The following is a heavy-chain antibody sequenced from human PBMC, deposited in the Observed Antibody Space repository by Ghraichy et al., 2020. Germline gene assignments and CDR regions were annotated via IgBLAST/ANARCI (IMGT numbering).Heavy chain of an antibody. V-gene: IGHV3-15*01. CDR3: TTEGPDRGSSGYFNY. D-gene: IGHD3-22*01. Sequence: GGSLRLSCAASGFSFSHAWMSWVRQAPGKGLEWVGHIKSKTDGGTTDYAAPVKGRFTISRDDSKDTLYLQMNSLTTEDTAVYYCTTEGPDRGSSGYFNYWGQGTLVTVSS. CDR2: IKSKTDGGTT. J-gene: IGHJ4*02. CDR1: GFSFSHAW.